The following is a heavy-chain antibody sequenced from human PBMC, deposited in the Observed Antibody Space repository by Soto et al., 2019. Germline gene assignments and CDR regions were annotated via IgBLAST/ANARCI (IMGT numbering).Heavy chain of an antibody. CDR2: MNPNSGHT. CDR1: GYTFTSHD. V-gene: IGHV1-8*01. Sequence: QVQLVQSGAEVKKPGASVKVSCKASGYTFTSHDINWMRQTTGQGLEWMGWMNPNSGHTNSAQKFQGRVTMTRATAINTAYVELTNLRSEATAIYYCASDMSTAWGQGTLVTVSS. D-gene: IGHD3-16*01. CDR3: ASDMSTA. J-gene: IGHJ5*02.